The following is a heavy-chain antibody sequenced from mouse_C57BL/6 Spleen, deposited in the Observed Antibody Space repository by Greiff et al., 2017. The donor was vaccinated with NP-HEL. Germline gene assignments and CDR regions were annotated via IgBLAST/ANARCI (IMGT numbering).Heavy chain of an antibody. Sequence: QVQLQQSGPGLVQPSQSLSITCTVSGFSLTSYGVHWVRQSPGKGLEWLGVIWSGGSTDYNAAFISRLSISKDNSKSQVFFKMNSLQADDTAIYYCARKRVTTVVDHYAMDYWGQGTSVTVSS. V-gene: IGHV2-2*01. CDR2: IWSGGST. J-gene: IGHJ4*01. CDR3: ARKRVTTVVDHYAMDY. D-gene: IGHD1-1*01. CDR1: GFSLTSYG.